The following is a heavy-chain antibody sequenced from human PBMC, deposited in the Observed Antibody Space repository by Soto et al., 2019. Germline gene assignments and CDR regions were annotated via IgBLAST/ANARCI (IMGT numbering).Heavy chain of an antibody. CDR3: ARDRIPGFGDPESGGMDV. V-gene: IGHV1-2*04. D-gene: IGHD3-10*01. J-gene: IGHJ6*02. CDR1: GYTFTSYA. Sequence: GASVKVSCKASGYTFTSYAMHWVRQAPGQGLEWMGWINPNSGGTNYAQKFQGWVTMTRDTSISTAYMELSRLRSDDTAVYYCARDRIPGFGDPESGGMDVWGQGTTVTVSS. CDR2: INPNSGGT.